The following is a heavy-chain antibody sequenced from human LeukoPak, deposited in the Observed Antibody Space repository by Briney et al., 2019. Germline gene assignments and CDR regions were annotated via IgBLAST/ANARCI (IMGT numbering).Heavy chain of an antibody. CDR2: ISISGSTI. Sequence: PGGSLRLSCAASGFTFTDYFMNWLRQAPGKGLEWVSSISISGSTIYYADSVKGRFTISRDNAKNSLYLQMNSLRAEDTAVYYCAKAAEYQLPPRAFDYWGQGTLVTVSS. D-gene: IGHD2-2*01. CDR1: GFTFTDYF. CDR3: AKAAEYQLPPRAFDY. J-gene: IGHJ4*02. V-gene: IGHV3-11*01.